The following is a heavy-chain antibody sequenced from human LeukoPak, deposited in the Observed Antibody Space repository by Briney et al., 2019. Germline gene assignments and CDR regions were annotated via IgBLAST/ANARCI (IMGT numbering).Heavy chain of an antibody. CDR1: GYSISSGYY. V-gene: IGHV4-38-2*02. J-gene: IGHJ5*02. CDR2: IYHSGST. Sequence: SETLSLTCTVSGYSISSGYYWGWIRQPPGKGLEWIGSIYHSGSTYYNPSLKSRVTISVDTSKNQFSLKLKSVTAADTAVYYCARGQRRYSGSYYDWIDPWGQGTLVTVSS. CDR3: ARGQRRYSGSYYDWIDP. D-gene: IGHD1-26*01.